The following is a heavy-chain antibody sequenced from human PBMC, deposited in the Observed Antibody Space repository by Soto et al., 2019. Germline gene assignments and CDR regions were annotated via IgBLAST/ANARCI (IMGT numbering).Heavy chain of an antibody. Sequence: EVQVVVSGGGLVQPGGSLKLSCAASGVTFSGSAMHWVRQASGKGLEWVGRIRSKANSYATAYGASVKGRFTMFRDDSKDTAYLQMHRLKTEDAAVYYLSQRGDGYNSNLDYWGQGTLVTVSS. CDR2: IRSKANSYAT. V-gene: IGHV3-73*01. CDR1: GVTFSGSA. CDR3: SQRGDGYNSNLDY. J-gene: IGHJ4*02. D-gene: IGHD1-1*01.